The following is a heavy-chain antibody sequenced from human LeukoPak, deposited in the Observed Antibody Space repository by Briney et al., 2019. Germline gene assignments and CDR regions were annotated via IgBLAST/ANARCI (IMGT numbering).Heavy chain of an antibody. CDR1: GFTFSDYA. D-gene: IGHD2-2*01. CDR3: TKRGCRSTTCYSNC. CDR2: ISSGGDT. V-gene: IGHV3-23*01. Sequence: PGGSLRLSCAASGFTFSDYAMSWVRQAPGKGLEWVSAISSGGDTYYAESVKGRFTISRDNSKNTLSLQMSSLRAEDTAVYYCTKRGCRSTTCYSNCWRQGTLVTVAP. J-gene: IGHJ4*02.